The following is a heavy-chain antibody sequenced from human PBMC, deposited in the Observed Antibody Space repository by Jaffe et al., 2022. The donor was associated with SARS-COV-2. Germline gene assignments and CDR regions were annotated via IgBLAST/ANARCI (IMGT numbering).Heavy chain of an antibody. J-gene: IGHJ4*02. CDR3: VRQRRYNWNYDSFDH. D-gene: IGHD1-1*01. Sequence: QVQLQESGPGLVRPSETLSLTCIVSGSSIDNYFWTWIRQPPGKGLEWIGYIYSSGTTVYSPSLRSRVTISIDMSKSQFSLQLTSVAATDTAVYYCVRQRRYNWNYDSFDHWGQGTLVTVSS. V-gene: IGHV4-59*01. CDR2: IYSSGTT. CDR1: GSSIDNYF.